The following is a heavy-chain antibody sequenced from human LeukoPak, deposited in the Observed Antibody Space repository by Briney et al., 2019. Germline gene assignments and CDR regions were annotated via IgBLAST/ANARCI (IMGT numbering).Heavy chain of an antibody. Sequence: PSETLSLTCTVSGGSISSGGYYWGWIRQHPGKGLEWIGYIYYSGSTYYNPSLKSRVTISVDTSKNQFSLKLSSVTAADTAVYYCARRRLDYDFWSGPDYGMDVWGQGTTVTVSS. CDR3: ARRRLDYDFWSGPDYGMDV. D-gene: IGHD3-3*01. CDR1: GGSISSGGYY. V-gene: IGHV4-31*03. J-gene: IGHJ6*02. CDR2: IYYSGST.